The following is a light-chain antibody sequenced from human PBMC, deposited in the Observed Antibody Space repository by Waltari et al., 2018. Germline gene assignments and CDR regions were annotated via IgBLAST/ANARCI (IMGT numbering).Light chain of an antibody. J-gene: IGKJ4*01. CDR2: AAS. CDR3: QQYYSYPPVT. CDR1: QGIRSY. V-gene: IGKV1-8*01. Sequence: AIRMTQSPSSFSASTGDRVTITCRASQGIRSYLAWYQQKPGKAPKLLIYAASTLQSWVPSSFSGSRSGTDFTLTISCLQSEDFATYYCQQYYSYPPVTFGGGTKVEIK.